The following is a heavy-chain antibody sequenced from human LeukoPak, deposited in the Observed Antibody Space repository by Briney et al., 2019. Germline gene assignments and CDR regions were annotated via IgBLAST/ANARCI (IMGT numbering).Heavy chain of an antibody. Sequence: PGWSLRLSCAPSGFTFSSYGMHWVRQAPAKGLEWVAVISYDGSNNYYADSVKGRFTLSRDNAKNSLSLQVNSLSAEDTAVYYCARSRSGYYEDYWGQGTLVTVSS. V-gene: IGHV3-30*03. CDR1: GFTFSSYG. D-gene: IGHD3-22*01. CDR2: ISYDGSNN. J-gene: IGHJ4*02. CDR3: ARSRSGYYEDY.